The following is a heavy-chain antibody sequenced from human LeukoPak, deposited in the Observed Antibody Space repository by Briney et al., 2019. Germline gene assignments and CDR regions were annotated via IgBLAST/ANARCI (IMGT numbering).Heavy chain of an antibody. J-gene: IGHJ4*02. CDR2: ISGSGGST. D-gene: IGHD5-12*01. CDR1: GFTFSSYA. CDR3: AKALVADFFDY. Sequence: GGSLRLSCAASGFTFSSYAMSWVRQATGKGLEWVSGISGSGGSTDYADSVKGRFTISRDNSKNTLYLQMSSLRAKDTAVYYCAKALVADFFDYWGQGTLVTVSS. V-gene: IGHV3-23*01.